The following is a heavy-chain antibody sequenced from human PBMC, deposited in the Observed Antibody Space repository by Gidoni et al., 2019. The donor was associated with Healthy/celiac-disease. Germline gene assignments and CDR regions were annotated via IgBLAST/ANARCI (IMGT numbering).Heavy chain of an antibody. J-gene: IGHJ4*02. CDR2: ISGSGGST. CDR3: AKAGGVLWFGTTDY. V-gene: IGHV3-23*01. CDR1: AFTFSSYA. D-gene: IGHD3-10*01. Sequence: EVQLLESGGGLVQPGGSLRLSCAASAFTFSSYAMSWVRQAPGKGLELVSAISGSGGSTYYADSVKGRFAISRGNSKNTLYLQMNSLRAEDTAVYYCAKAGGVLWFGTTDYWGQGTLVTVSS.